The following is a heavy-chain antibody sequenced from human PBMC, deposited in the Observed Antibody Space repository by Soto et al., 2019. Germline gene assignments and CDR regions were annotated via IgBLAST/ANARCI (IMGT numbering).Heavy chain of an antibody. CDR1: GFSLTTDRVG. J-gene: IGHJ4*02. D-gene: IGHD1-26*01. Sequence: QITLKESGPTLVKPTQTLTLTCTFSGFSLTTDRVGVGWIRQPPGEALEGLAVIYWDDSKTYRPSLESRLTITKDTSKNQVALTMTNMDSLDTATYYCAHANRGRSLYWGQGTLVTVSS. CDR3: AHANRGRSLY. V-gene: IGHV2-5*02. CDR2: IYWDDSK.